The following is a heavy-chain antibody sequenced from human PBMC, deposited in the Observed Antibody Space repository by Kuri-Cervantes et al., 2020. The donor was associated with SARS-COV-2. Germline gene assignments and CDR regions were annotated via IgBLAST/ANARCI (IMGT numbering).Heavy chain of an antibody. CDR3: ARDQVDVVVPAAMGPHWFDP. D-gene: IGHD2-2*01. CDR2: IWYGGGNK. CDR1: GFTFSSYG. V-gene: IGHV3-33*08. J-gene: IGHJ5*02. Sequence: GESLKISCAASGFTFSSYGMHWVRQAPGKGLEWVAVIWYGGGNKYYADSVKGRFTISRDNSKNTLYLQMNSLRAEDTAVYYCARDQVDVVVPAAMGPHWFDPWGQGTLVTVSS.